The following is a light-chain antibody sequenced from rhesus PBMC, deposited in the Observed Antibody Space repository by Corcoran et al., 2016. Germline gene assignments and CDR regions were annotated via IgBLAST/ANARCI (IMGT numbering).Light chain of an antibody. CDR2: DVS. CDR1: SSDIGGYNY. V-gene: IGLV2-23*01. Sequence: QAALTQPRSVSGSPGQSVTSSCIGTSSDIGGYNYVSWYQQHPGKAPKLMIYDVSKRPSGVSDRFSGSKSGNTASLTISGLQAEDEADYYCSSYAGSNTFIFGAGTRLTVL. J-gene: IGLJ1*01. CDR3: SSYAGSNTFI.